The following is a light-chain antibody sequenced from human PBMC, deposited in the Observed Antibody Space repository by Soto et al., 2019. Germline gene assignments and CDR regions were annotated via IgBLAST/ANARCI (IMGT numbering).Light chain of an antibody. Sequence: ESGLTHAPGTLSLAPREGATLSRRSRQTGSGNSLAWYQQKSGQAPRLLIYGASSRATGIPDRCSGSAAGTDFTPIISRLGPEDFEVYFCQQYGGSRAFGEGTKVDI. V-gene: IGKV3-20*01. CDR1: QTGSGNS. CDR3: QQYGGSRA. J-gene: IGKJ1*01. CDR2: GAS.